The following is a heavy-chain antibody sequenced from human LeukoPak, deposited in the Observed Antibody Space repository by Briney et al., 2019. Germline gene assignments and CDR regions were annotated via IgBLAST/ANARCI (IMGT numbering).Heavy chain of an antibody. D-gene: IGHD5-18*01. CDR2: FDPEDGEA. V-gene: IGHV1-24*01. Sequence: ASVKVSCKVSEYTLTEFSMRWVRQAPGKGLAWMGSFDPEDGEAIYAQKFQGRVTMTVDTSTDTAYMQLSRLTSEDTAVYYCASDVDTATPGDYWGQGTLVTVSS. J-gene: IGHJ4*02. CDR3: ASDVDTATPGDY. CDR1: EYTLTEFS.